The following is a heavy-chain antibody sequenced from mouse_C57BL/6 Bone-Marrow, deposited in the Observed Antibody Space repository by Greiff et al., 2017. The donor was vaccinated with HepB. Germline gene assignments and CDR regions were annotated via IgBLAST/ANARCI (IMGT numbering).Heavy chain of an antibody. CDR1: GFTFSDYY. CDR2: ISNGGGST. V-gene: IGHV5-12*01. D-gene: IGHD1-1*01. CDR3: ARHNYGSSLYYAMDY. Sequence: DVKVEESGGGLVQPGGSLKLSCAASGFTFSDYYMYWVRQTPEKRLEWVAYISNGGGSTYYPDTVKGRFNISRDNAKNTLYLQMSRLKSEDTAMYYCARHNYGSSLYYAMDYWGQGTSVTVSS. J-gene: IGHJ4*01.